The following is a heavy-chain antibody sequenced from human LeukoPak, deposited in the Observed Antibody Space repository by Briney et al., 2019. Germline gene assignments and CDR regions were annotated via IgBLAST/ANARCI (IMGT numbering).Heavy chain of an antibody. CDR3: ARSTTGIYSSTPLDY. V-gene: IGHV4-39*01. Sequence: SETLSLTCTVSGGSISSSHYYWAWIRQPPGKGLDSIGSIYYSGSTFYNPSLRSRVTISVDTSKHQLSLKLSSVTAADTAVYYCARSTTGIYSSTPLDYWGQGTLVTVSS. CDR2: IYYSGST. J-gene: IGHJ4*02. D-gene: IGHD6-13*01. CDR1: GGSISSSHYY.